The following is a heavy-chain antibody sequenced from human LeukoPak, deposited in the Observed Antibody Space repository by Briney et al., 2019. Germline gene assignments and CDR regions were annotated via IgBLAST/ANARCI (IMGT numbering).Heavy chain of an antibody. J-gene: IGHJ5*02. CDR2: INHSGST. V-gene: IGHV4-34*01. CDR1: GGSFSGYY. D-gene: IGHD6-13*01. CDR3: ARAKYSSSWYGGWFDP. Sequence: PSETLSLTCAVYGGSFSGYYWSWIRQPPGKGLEWIGEINHSGSTNYNPSLKSRVTISVDTSKNQFSLKLSSVTAADTAVYYCARAKYSSSWYGGWFDPWGQGTLVTVSS.